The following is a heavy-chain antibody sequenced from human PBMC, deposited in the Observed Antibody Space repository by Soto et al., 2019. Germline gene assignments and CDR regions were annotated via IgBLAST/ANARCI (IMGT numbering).Heavy chain of an antibody. J-gene: IGHJ6*02. CDR3: ARDPSSSWYRNYYYGMDV. D-gene: IGHD6-13*01. CDR1: GGSISSYY. V-gene: IGHV4-59*01. Sequence: PSETLSLTCTVSGGSISSYYWSWIRQPPGKGLEWIGYIYYSGSTNYNPSLKSRVTISVDTSKNQFSLKLSSVTAADTAVYYCARDPSSSWYRNYYYGMDVWGQGTTVTVSS. CDR2: IYYSGST.